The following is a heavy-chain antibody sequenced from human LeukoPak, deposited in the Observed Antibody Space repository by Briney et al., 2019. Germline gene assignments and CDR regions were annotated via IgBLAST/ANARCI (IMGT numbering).Heavy chain of an antibody. CDR3: ARLGGELVPFFDY. D-gene: IGHD6-13*01. Sequence: GASVKVSCKASGYTFTCYYMHWVRQAPGQGLEWMGWINPNSGGTNYAQKFQGRVTMTRDTSISTAYMELSRLRSDDTAVYYCARLGGELVPFFDYWGQGTLVTVSS. CDR1: GYTFTCYY. CDR2: INPNSGGT. V-gene: IGHV1-2*02. J-gene: IGHJ4*02.